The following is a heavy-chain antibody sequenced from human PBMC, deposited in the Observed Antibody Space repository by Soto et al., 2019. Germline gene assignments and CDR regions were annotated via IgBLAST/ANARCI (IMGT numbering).Heavy chain of an antibody. CDR2: IYSSGST. V-gene: IGHV4-61*01. Sequence: SETLSLTCTVSGDSVSSDNYYWTWIRQPPGKGLEWIGYIYSSGSTNYNPSLKSQVTISLDTSSNQFSLKLTSVTAADTAVYYCARDIRGYSRAFDYWGQGTLVTVSS. D-gene: IGHD5-18*01. CDR3: ARDIRGYSRAFDY. CDR1: GDSVSSDNYY. J-gene: IGHJ4*02.